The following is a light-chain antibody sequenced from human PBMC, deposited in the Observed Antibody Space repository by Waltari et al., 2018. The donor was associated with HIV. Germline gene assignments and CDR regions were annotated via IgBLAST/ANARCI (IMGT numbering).Light chain of an antibody. CDR3: QQFNSYPLT. V-gene: IGKV1-13*02. CDR1: QGMSSA. J-gene: IGKJ3*01. Sequence: AIQLTQSPSSLSASIVDSVTITYRARQGMSSALAWYQQKPGNIPKLLIYDASTVQRGVPSRFSGSGSGTDFTLTISYLQPEDFATYYCQQFNSYPLTFGPGTKVDIK. CDR2: DAS.